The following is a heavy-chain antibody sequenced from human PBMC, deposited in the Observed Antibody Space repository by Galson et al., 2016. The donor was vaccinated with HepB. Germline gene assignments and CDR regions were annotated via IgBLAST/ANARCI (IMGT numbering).Heavy chain of an antibody. CDR2: IYSSGST. D-gene: IGHD3-10*01. Sequence: TLSLTCSVSGGSISDYYWSWIRQPPGKGLEWIGYIYSSGSTNYNPSLKSRVTISVDTSNNQVSLKLSSVTAADTAMYYCARTRRWFGVVDYWGQGTLVTVSS. CDR1: GGSISDYY. CDR3: ARTRRWFGVVDY. J-gene: IGHJ4*02. V-gene: IGHV4-59*01.